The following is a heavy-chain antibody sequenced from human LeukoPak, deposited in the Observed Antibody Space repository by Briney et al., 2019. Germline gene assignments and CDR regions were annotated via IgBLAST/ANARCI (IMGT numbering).Heavy chain of an antibody. CDR1: GFTFGSYD. J-gene: IGHJ4*02. CDR3: ARASSLYGSGSYYDY. V-gene: IGHV3-13*01. CDR2: IGTAGDT. Sequence: GGSLRLSCAAYGFTFGSYDMHWVRQATGKGLEWVSAIGTAGDTYYPGSVKGRFTISRENAKNSLYLQMNSLRAGDTAVYYCARASSLYGSGSYYDYWGQGTLVTVSS. D-gene: IGHD3-10*01.